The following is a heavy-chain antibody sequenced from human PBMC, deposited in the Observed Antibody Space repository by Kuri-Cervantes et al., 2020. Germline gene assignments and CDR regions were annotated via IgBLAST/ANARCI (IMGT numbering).Heavy chain of an antibody. CDR1: GGTFSSYA. J-gene: IGHJ3*02. CDR2: IIPIFGTA. Sequence: SVKVSCKASGGTFSSYAISWVRQAPGQGLEWMGGIIPIFGTANYAQKLQGRVTITTDESTSTAYMELNSLRAEDTALYYCAKDIYSSSITIFEAFDIWGQGTMVTVSS. V-gene: IGHV1-69*05. CDR3: AKDIYSSSITIFEAFDI. D-gene: IGHD3-3*01.